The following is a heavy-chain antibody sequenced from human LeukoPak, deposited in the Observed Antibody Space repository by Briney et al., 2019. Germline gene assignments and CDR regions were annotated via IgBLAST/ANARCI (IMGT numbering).Heavy chain of an antibody. CDR2: IGATGDT. CDR1: GLTFSSYD. CDR3: ARGGGLDV. J-gene: IGHJ6*02. V-gene: IGHV3-13*01. D-gene: IGHD3-16*01. Sequence: GGSLRLSCVASGLTFSSYDMHWIRQAPGKGLEWVSSIGATGDTYYADSVKGRFTISRENAKKSVYLQMSSLSAEDAAVYFCARGGGLDVWGQGATVTVSS.